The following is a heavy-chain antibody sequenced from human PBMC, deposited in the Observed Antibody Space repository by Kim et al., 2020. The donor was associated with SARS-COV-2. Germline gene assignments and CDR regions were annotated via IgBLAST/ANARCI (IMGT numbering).Heavy chain of an antibody. CDR1: GVTFRSYV. D-gene: IGHD6-25*01. V-gene: IGHV1-69*13. CDR3: AGGDFDI. CDR2: IIPTFGTA. J-gene: IGHJ3*02. Sequence: SVKVSCKTSGVTFRSYVISWVRQAPGQGLEWVGGIIPTFGTAKYAQKFQERVTITADESTRTAYMELRRLRSEDTAVYYCAGGDFDIWGQGTMVIVSS.